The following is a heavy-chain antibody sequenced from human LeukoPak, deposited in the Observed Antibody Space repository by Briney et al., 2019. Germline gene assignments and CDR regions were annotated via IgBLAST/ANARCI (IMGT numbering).Heavy chain of an antibody. CDR2: ISGSGDNT. J-gene: IGHJ4*02. CDR1: GFTFSSYA. Sequence: PEGSLRLSCAASGFTFSSYAMSWVRQAPGKGLEWVSSISGSGDNTFYADSVKGRFTISRDNSKNTLYLQMNTLRAEDTAAYHCAKGRNEDGDAALNYWGQGTLVTVSS. CDR3: AKGRNEDGDAALNY. D-gene: IGHD4-17*01. V-gene: IGHV3-23*01.